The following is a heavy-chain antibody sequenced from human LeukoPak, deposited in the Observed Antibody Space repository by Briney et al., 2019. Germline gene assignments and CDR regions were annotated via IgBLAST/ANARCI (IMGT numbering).Heavy chain of an antibody. Sequence: GGSLRLSCAASGFTFSDHYMSWIRQAPGKGLEWVSYLSSSSSYTNYADSVKGRFTISRDNAKNSLYLQMNSLRAEDTAVYYCARAECSSTSCYEVGVDYWGQGTLVTVSS. CDR3: ARAECSSTSCYEVGVDY. V-gene: IGHV3-11*05. D-gene: IGHD2-2*01. J-gene: IGHJ4*02. CDR1: GFTFSDHY. CDR2: LSSSSSYT.